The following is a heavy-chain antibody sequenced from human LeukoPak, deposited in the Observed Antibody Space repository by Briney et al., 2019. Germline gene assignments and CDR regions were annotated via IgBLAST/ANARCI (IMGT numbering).Heavy chain of an antibody. CDR2: INHSGST. CDR3: ARGPTRYCSSTSCKKGAFDY. J-gene: IGHJ4*02. D-gene: IGHD2-2*01. Sequence: SETLSLTCAVYGGSFSGYYWSWIRQPPGKGLEWIGEINHSGSTNYNPSLKSRVTISVDTSKNQFSLKLSSVTAADTAVYYCARGPTRYCSSTSCKKGAFDYWGQGTLVTVSS. CDR1: GGSFSGYY. V-gene: IGHV4-34*01.